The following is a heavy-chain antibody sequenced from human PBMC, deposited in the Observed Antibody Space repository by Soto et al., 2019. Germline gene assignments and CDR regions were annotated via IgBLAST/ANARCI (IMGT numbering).Heavy chain of an antibody. Sequence: SETLSLTCTVSGGSISSSSYYWGWIRQPPGKGLEWIGSIYHSGSTNYNPSLKSRVTISVDTSKNQFSLRLSSVTAADTAVYYCARGSTPSFDYWGRGTLVTVSS. CDR3: ARGSTPSFDY. D-gene: IGHD6-6*01. J-gene: IGHJ4*02. V-gene: IGHV4-39*07. CDR1: GGSISSSSYY. CDR2: IYHSGST.